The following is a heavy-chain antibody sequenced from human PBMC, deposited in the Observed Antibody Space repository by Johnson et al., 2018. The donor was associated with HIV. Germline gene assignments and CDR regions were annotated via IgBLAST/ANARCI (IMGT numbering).Heavy chain of an antibody. CDR2: IKQDGSEK. Sequence: VQLVESGGGLVQPGGSLRLSCAASGFIFSDYYMSWIRQAPGKGLEWVANIKQDGSEKYYVDSVKGRFTISRDNAKNSLHLQMNSLRAEDTAFYYCAKARVRYSSDVDALDIWGQGTMVTVSS. CDR1: GFIFSDYY. V-gene: IGHV3-7*03. D-gene: IGHD6-19*01. J-gene: IGHJ3*02. CDR3: AKARVRYSSDVDALDI.